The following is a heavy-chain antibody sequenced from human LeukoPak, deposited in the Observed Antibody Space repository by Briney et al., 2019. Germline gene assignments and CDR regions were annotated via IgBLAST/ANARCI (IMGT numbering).Heavy chain of an antibody. CDR2: ISYDGSAQ. CDR1: GFTFSEYA. Sequence: PGGSLRLSCAASGFTFSEYAMHWARQAPGKGLEWVALISYDGSAQYYVDSVRGRFTISKDKSRNTLFLQMNSLRTEDTAVYFCAKERRGFYMDVWGSGTTVTVSS. CDR3: AKERRGFYMDV. V-gene: IGHV3-30*02. J-gene: IGHJ6*03.